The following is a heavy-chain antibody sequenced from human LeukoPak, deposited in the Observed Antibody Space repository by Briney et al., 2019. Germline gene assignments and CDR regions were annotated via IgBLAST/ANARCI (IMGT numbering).Heavy chain of an antibody. CDR3: AKDRGGSSSWFDAFDI. CDR1: GFAFSSLA. V-gene: IGHV3-30*18. Sequence: PGGSLRLSCAASGFAFSSLAMGWVRQAPGQGLEWVAVISYDGSNKYYADSVKGRFTIPRDNSKNTLYLQMNSLRAEDTAVYYCAKDRGGSSSWFDAFDIWGQGTMVTVSS. J-gene: IGHJ3*02. D-gene: IGHD6-13*01. CDR2: ISYDGSNK.